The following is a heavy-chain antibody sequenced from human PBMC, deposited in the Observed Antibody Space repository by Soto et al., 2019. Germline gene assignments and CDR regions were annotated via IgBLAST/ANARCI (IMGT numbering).Heavy chain of an antibody. CDR2: ISSGDLT. CDR1: GFTFSNFA. CDR3: AKYSGSTRVYYIDY. D-gene: IGHD1-26*01. V-gene: IGHV3-23*01. J-gene: IGHJ4*02. Sequence: GGSLRLSCAASGFTFSNFAMSWVRQSPGKGLEWVSIISSGDLTYYADSVKGRFTISRDNSKNTLYLQMNSLRAEDTAIYYCAKYSGSTRVYYIDYWGLGSLVTVSS.